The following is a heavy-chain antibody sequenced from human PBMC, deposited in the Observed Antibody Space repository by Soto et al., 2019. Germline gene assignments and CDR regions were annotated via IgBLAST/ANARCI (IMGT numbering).Heavy chain of an antibody. CDR2: ISSSSSYI. Sequence: PGGSLRLSCAASGFTFSSYSMNWVRQAPGKGLEWDSSISSSSSYIYYADSVKGRFTISRDNAKNSLYLQMNSLRAEDTAVYYCARDGDYVWGSYRWSDAFDIWGQGTMVTVSS. CDR3: ARDGDYVWGSYRWSDAFDI. J-gene: IGHJ3*02. CDR1: GFTFSSYS. D-gene: IGHD3-16*02. V-gene: IGHV3-21*01.